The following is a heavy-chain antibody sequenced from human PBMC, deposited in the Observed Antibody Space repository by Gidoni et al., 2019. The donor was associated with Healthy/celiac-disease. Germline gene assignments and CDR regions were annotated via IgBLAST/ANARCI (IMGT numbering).Heavy chain of an antibody. CDR3: ARAGGATTGPFDY. V-gene: IGHV1-2*02. CDR1: GYTFTGYY. D-gene: IGHD1-26*01. Sequence: QVQLVQSGAEVKTPGASVTVSCTASGYTFTGYYMHWVRQAPGQGLEWMGWINPNSGGTNYAQKLQGRVTMTRDTSISTAYMELSRLRSDDTAVYYCARAGGATTGPFDYWGQGTLVTVSS. J-gene: IGHJ4*02. CDR2: INPNSGGT.